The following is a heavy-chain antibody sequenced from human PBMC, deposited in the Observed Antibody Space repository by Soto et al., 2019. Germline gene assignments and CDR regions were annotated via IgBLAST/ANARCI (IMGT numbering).Heavy chain of an antibody. V-gene: IGHV1-24*01. CDR3: ATVSGRLATNDAFDI. CDR1: GYTLTELS. D-gene: IGHD5-12*01. CDR2: FDPEDGET. Sequence: ASVKVSCKVSGYTLTELSMHWVRQAPGKGLEWMGGFDPEDGETIYAQKFQGGVTMTEDTSTDTAYMELSSLRSEDTAVYYCATVSGRLATNDAFDIWGQGTMVTVSS. J-gene: IGHJ3*02.